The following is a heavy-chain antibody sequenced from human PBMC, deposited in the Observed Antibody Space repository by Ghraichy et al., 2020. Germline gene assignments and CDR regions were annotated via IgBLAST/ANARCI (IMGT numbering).Heavy chain of an antibody. CDR3: ARVVFSNNWTPVHWFDP. V-gene: IGHV4-34*01. J-gene: IGHJ5*02. Sequence: SQTPSLTSALPPRPFLSSSFPCPTPPRGPRPPRTSAPPHLGRTSYKPALKSLVSISLDTSKNQFSLKLSSVTAADTAVYFCARVVFSNNWTPVHWFDPWGQGTLVIVSS. CDR2: PPHLGRT. CDR1: PRPFLSSS. D-gene: IGHD1-1*01.